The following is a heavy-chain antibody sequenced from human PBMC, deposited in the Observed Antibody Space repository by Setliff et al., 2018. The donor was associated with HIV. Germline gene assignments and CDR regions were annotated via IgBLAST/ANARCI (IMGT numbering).Heavy chain of an antibody. CDR1: GGSFSSYA. J-gene: IGHJ6*03. D-gene: IGHD2-15*01. CDR2: IIPIIGTP. V-gene: IGHV1-69*13. Sequence: ASVKVSCKASGGSFSSYAITWVRQAPGQGLEWMGGIIPIIGTPNYAQKFQGRVTITADESTSTAYMELSSLRYEDTAVYSCARDRRRMSDDSPLRNMDVWGKGTKVTVSS. CDR3: ARDRRRMSDDSPLRNMDV.